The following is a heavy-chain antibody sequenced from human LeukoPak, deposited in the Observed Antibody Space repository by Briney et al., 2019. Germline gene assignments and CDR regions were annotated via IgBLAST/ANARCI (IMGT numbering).Heavy chain of an antibody. V-gene: IGHV3-53*01. CDR2: IYGADRT. J-gene: IGHJ4*02. Sequence: GGSLRLSCAASGFTVSSNSMTWVRQASGKGLECVSIIYGADRTFYIDSVKGRFTISRDTSKNTVYLQMNSLRVEDTAVYYCAREASNPYFDYWGQGALVTVSS. CDR1: GFTVSSNS. CDR3: AREASNPYFDY.